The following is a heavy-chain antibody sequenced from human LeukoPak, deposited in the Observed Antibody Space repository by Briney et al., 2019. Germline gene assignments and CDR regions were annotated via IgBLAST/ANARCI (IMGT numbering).Heavy chain of an antibody. Sequence: ASETLSLTCTVSGGSISSSSYYWGWIRQPPGKGLEWIGSIYYSGSTYYNPSLKSRVTISVDTSKNQFSLKLSSVTAADTAVYYCARAMAAAGTGEFDYWGQGTLVTVSS. CDR2: IYYSGST. J-gene: IGHJ4*02. V-gene: IGHV4-39*07. CDR3: ARAMAAAGTGEFDY. D-gene: IGHD6-13*01. CDR1: GGSISSSSYY.